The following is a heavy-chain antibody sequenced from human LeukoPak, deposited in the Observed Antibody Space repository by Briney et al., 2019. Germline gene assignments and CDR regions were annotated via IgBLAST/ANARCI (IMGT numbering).Heavy chain of an antibody. Sequence: GGSLRLSCAASGFTFSDYYMSWIRQAPGKGLEWVSYISSSGSTIYYADSVKDRFTISRDNAKNSLYLQMNSLRAEDTAVYYCANPTPDSTTPTGFWGRGTLVTVSS. CDR2: ISSSGSTI. J-gene: IGHJ4*02. D-gene: IGHD1-1*01. CDR3: ANPTPDSTTPTGF. CDR1: GFTFSDYY. V-gene: IGHV3-11*01.